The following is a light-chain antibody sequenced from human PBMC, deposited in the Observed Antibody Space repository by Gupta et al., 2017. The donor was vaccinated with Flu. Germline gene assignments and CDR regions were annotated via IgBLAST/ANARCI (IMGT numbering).Light chain of an antibody. J-gene: IGKJ1*01. CDR3: QKYYTTPWT. Sequence: DTVMTHSPYLRAASLYERTVINCKSNQNVLYISNNKNYLAWYQQKPGQTPKLVISWASTRESGVPDRFSGSGSGTDFTLTISSLQAEDVAVYYCQKYYTTPWTFGQGTSVEIK. CDR2: WAS. V-gene: IGKV4-1*01. CDR1: QNVLYISNNKNY.